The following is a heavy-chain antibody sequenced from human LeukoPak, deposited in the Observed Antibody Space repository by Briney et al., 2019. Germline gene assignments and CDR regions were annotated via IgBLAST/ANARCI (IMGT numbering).Heavy chain of an antibody. CDR1: GVSMSSYY. J-gene: IGHJ4*02. CDR3: ARQPSGYYGDSGYYPYYFDY. V-gene: IGHV4-59*08. CDR2: IFYSGST. D-gene: IGHD3-22*01. Sequence: KTSETLSLTCTVSGVSMSSYYWNWVRQPPGKGLEWIGYIFYSGSTRYGPSLDSRVTISLDTSKNQFSLRLNSVTAADTAVYFCARQPSGYYGDSGYYPYYFDYWGQGTLVTVSS.